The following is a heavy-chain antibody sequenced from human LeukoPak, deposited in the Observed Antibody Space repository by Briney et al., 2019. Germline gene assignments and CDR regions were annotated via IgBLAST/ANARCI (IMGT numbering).Heavy chain of an antibody. V-gene: IGHV4-34*01. D-gene: IGHD3-10*01. J-gene: IGHJ4*02. CDR2: INHSGST. Sequence: PSETLSLTCAVYGGSFSGYYWSWIRQPPGKGLEWIGEINHSGSTNYNPSLKGRVTISVDTSKNQFSLKLSSVTAADTAVYYCARGASGLFFDYWGQGTLVTVSS. CDR3: ARGASGLFFDY. CDR1: GGSFSGYY.